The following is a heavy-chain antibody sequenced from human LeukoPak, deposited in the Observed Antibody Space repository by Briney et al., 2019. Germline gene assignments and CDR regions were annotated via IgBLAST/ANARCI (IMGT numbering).Heavy chain of an antibody. V-gene: IGHV4-39*01. CDR3: ARVLSSGYSDY. J-gene: IGHJ4*02. CDR1: GGSISSGPYY. Sequence: SETLSLTCTVSGGSISSGPYYWVWIRQPPGKGLEWIGNFYYTGSTNYNPSLKSRLTISVDTSKNQFSLNLNSVTAADTAVYYCARVLSSGYSDYWGQGTLVTVSS. CDR2: FYYTGST. D-gene: IGHD3-22*01.